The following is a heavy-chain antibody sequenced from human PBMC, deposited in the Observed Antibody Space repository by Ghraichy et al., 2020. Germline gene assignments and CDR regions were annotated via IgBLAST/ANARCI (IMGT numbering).Heavy chain of an antibody. CDR3: ATVPGGLTPYYDGMDV. V-gene: IGHV1-24*01. D-gene: IGHD3-10*01. Sequence: ASVKVSCKVSGYTLTELSMHWVRQAPGTGLEWKGSFDPEDGETIYAQKFQCRVTMTEATPTDTAYMELSSLRSEDTGAYYWATVPGGLTPYYDGMDVWCQGTTVTVSS. J-gene: IGHJ6*02. CDR2: FDPEDGET. CDR1: GYTLTELS.